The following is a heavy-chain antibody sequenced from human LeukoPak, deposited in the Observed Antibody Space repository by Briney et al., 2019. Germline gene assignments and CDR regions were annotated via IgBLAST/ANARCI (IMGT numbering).Heavy chain of an antibody. J-gene: IGHJ4*02. D-gene: IGHD4-17*01. CDR1: WFSLSTSGMC. CDR3: ARYLYGDSASYFDF. V-gene: IGHV2-70*01. CDR2: IDWGDDK. Sequence: SGPALVKPTQTLTLACAFSWFSLSTSGMCVSWIRQPPGKALEWLALIDWGDDKYYNTSLKTRLTISKDTSKNQVVLTMTNMDPVDTATYFCARYLYGDSASYFDFWGQGSLVIVSS.